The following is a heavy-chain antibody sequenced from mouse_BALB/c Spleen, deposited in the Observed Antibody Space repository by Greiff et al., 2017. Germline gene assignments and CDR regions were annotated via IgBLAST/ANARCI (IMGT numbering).Heavy chain of an antibody. CDR3: ARHPDYYGYAMDY. D-gene: IGHD1-1*01. CDR2: ISSGGSYT. V-gene: IGHV5-6*01. CDR1: GFTFSSYG. Sequence: EVKFVESGGDLVKPGGSLKLSCAASGFTFSSYGMSWVRQTPDKRLEWVATISSGGSYTYYPDSVKGRFTISRDNAKNTLYLQMSSLKSEDTAMYYCARHPDYYGYAMDYWGQGTSVTVSS. J-gene: IGHJ4*01.